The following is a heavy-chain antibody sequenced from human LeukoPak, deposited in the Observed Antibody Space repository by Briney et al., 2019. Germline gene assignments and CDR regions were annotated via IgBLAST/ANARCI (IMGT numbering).Heavy chain of an antibody. CDR2: ISGSGDST. V-gene: IGHV3-23*01. Sequence: GGSLRLSCEGSGFTFSTYWMDWVRQSPGKGLEWVSGISGSGDSTYYADSVKGRFTISNDNSKNTLYLQMNSLRADDTAVYYCAKGDWGDYWGQGTLVTVSS. J-gene: IGHJ4*02. CDR1: GFTFSTYW. CDR3: AKGDWGDY. D-gene: IGHD7-27*01.